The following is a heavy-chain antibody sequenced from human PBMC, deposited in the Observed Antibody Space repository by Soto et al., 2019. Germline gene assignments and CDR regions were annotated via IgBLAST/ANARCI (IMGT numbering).Heavy chain of an antibody. CDR2: IYYSGST. D-gene: IGHD6-6*01. CDR1: GGSISSGGYY. CDR3: ARARGRIAARPNNWFDP. V-gene: IGHV4-31*03. Sequence: SATLSLTCTVSGGSISSGGYYWSWIRPHPGKGLEWIGYIYYSGSTYYNPSLKSRVTISVDTSKNQFSLKLSSVTAADTAVYYCARARGRIAARPNNWFDPWGQGTLVTV. J-gene: IGHJ5*02.